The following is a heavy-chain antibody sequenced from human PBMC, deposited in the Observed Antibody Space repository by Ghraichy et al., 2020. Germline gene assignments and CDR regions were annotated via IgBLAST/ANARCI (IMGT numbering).Heavy chain of an antibody. D-gene: IGHD3-22*01. CDR2: ISYDGTNK. V-gene: IGHV3-30*04. CDR1: GFTFSTYT. Sequence: GGSLRLSCAASGFTFSTYTIHWVRQAPGKGLEWVAVISYDGTNKYYADSVKGRFTISRDNSENTMYLQMNSLRAEDTAVYYCARGPPHYESSGYLNYWGQGTLVTGSS. J-gene: IGHJ4*02. CDR3: ARGPPHYESSGYLNY.